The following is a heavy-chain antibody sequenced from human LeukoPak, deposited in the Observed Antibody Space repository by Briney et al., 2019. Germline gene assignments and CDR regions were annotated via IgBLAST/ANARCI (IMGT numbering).Heavy chain of an antibody. CDR3: ARHFDF. V-gene: IGHV4-39*01. CDR1: GDSFSSSGSY. Sequence: SETLSPTCTVSGDSFSSSGSYWGWIRQPPGKGLEWIGTISYSGSTYYNPSLKSRVTISVDTSKNQYSLKLNSMTAADTAVYYCARHFDFWGQGTLVTVSS. CDR2: ISYSGST. J-gene: IGHJ4*02.